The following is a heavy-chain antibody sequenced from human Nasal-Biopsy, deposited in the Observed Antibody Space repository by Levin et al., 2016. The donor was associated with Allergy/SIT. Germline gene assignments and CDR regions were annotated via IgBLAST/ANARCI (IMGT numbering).Heavy chain of an antibody. J-gene: IGHJ5*02. Sequence: GGSLRLSCAASGFTFSNYWMTWVRQAPGKGLEWVANIKQDGSVKYYVDSVKGRFTITRDNAENSLFLQMDSLRAEDTAVYYCARATRNAIELDAWGQGTLVTVSS. D-gene: IGHD2-8*01. CDR1: GFTFSNYW. V-gene: IGHV3-7*03. CDR3: ARATRNAIELDA. CDR2: IKQDGSVK.